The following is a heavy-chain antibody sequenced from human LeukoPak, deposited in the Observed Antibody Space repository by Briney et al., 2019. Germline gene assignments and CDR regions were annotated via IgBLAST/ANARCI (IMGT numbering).Heavy chain of an antibody. D-gene: IGHD6-6*01. CDR2: ISTTGTYI. V-gene: IGHV3-21*01. CDR3: ARERHSTSWHYYMDV. J-gene: IGHJ6*03. CDR1: ESIFTTYS. Sequence: GGSLRLSCTASESIFTTYSMNWVRQAPGEGPEWVSSISTTGTYINYADSVKGRFTISRDNAKNSLYLQMNSLRAEDTAVYYCARERHSTSWHYYMDVWGIGTTVTVSS.